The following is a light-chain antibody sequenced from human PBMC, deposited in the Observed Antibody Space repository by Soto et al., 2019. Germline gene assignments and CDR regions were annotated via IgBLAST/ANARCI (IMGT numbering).Light chain of an antibody. CDR1: QSISSY. V-gene: IGKV1-39*01. Sequence: DIHITQSPSSLSASVGDRVTITCRASQSISSYLNWYQQKPGKAPKLLIYAASSLQSGVPSRFSGSGSGTDFTLTISSLQPEDFATYYCQQSYSTPLTFGGGTKVDIK. J-gene: IGKJ4*01. CDR3: QQSYSTPLT. CDR2: AAS.